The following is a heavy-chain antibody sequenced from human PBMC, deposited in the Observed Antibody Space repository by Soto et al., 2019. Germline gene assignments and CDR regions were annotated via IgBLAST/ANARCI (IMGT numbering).Heavy chain of an antibody. D-gene: IGHD2-2*01. V-gene: IGHV3-33*01. CDR2: IWYDGSNK. Sequence: SGGSLRLSCAASGFTFSSYGMHWVRQAPGKGLEWVAVIWYDGSNKYYADSVKGRFTISRDNAKNSLYLQMNSLRDEDTAVYYCARDPTGDYAPFDYWGQGTLVTVSS. CDR3: ARDPTGDYAPFDY. CDR1: GFTFSSYG. J-gene: IGHJ4*02.